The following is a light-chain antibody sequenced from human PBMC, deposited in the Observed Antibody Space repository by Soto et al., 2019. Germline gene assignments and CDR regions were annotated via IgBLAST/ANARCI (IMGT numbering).Light chain of an antibody. CDR2: GAS. CDR3: QQYSKWPTRT. J-gene: IGKJ5*01. CDR1: QGFXSN. V-gene: IGKV3-15*01. Sequence: IVLTKSPATLSVSPGERVTLACMARQGFXSNLAWYQRKPGQVPRILIXGASTRATVFPARFIGSGSGKEFTLNISSLQSEEFEGYYCQQYSKWPTRTFGQGTRLEIK.